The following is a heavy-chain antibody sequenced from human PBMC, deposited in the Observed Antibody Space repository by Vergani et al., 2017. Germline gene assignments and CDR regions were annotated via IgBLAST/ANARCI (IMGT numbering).Heavy chain of an antibody. CDR2: IQFDGSNQ. CDR1: GFTLRNYD. Sequence: QVQLVESGGGVVQRGGSLRLSCATSGFTLRNYDMQWLRQGPGKGLEFVAFIQFDGSNQYYADSVKGRFTLSRDFSKNTLYLQMKSLRTDDTATYYCAKHFSGWGIDYWGQGTQVIVSS. CDR3: AKHFSGWGIDY. D-gene: IGHD6-19*01. J-gene: IGHJ4*02. V-gene: IGHV3-30*02.